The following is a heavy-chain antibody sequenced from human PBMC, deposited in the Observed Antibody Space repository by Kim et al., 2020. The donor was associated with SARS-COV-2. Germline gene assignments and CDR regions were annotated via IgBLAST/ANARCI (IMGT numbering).Heavy chain of an antibody. CDR3: ATASYYCYGMDV. Sequence: SAQSFQGRVTLTEDTSTTTAYMELSSLRSADTAVYYCATASYYCYGMDVWGQGTTVTVSS. V-gene: IGHV1-24*01. J-gene: IGHJ6*02.